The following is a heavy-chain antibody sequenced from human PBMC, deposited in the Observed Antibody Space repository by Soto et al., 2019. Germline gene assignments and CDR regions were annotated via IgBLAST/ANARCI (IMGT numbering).Heavy chain of an antibody. CDR3: ARSDLYCSGGSCYSSLFDY. J-gene: IGHJ4*02. Sequence: RESLKISCKGSGYSFTSYWIGWVRQMPGKGLEWMGIIYPGDSDTRYSPSFQGQVTISADKSISTAYLQWSSLKASDTAMYNCARSDLYCSGGSCYSSLFDYWGQGTLVTVSS. CDR1: GYSFTSYW. V-gene: IGHV5-51*01. CDR2: IYPGDSDT. D-gene: IGHD2-15*01.